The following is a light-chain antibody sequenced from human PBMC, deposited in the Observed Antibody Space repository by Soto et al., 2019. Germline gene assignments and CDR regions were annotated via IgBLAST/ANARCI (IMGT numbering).Light chain of an antibody. CDR3: SSYTTSGTGV. V-gene: IGLV2-14*01. J-gene: IGLJ1*01. CDR2: EVT. Sequence: QSVLTQPASVSGSPGQSITISCTGTSSDVGGYNYVSWYQHHPGKAPKLVIYEVTNRPSGVSNRFSGSKSGNTASLTISGLQAEDEADYYCSSYTTSGTGVFGTGTKVTVL. CDR1: SSDVGGYNY.